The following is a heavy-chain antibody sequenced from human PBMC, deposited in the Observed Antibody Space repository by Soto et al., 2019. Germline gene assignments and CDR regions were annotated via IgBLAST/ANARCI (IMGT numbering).Heavy chain of an antibody. V-gene: IGHV3-7*01. CDR1: GFTFSSYW. CDR2: IKQDGSEE. D-gene: IGHD6-13*01. Sequence: EVQLVESGGGLVQPGGSLRLSCVDSGFTFSSYWRSWVRQAPVKGLEWVGNIKQDGSEENYVDSVKGRFTISRDNAKNSMYLQMNRLRAEDTAVYYCARIAASGRGWDVWGQGTTVVVSS. J-gene: IGHJ6*02. CDR3: ARIAASGRGWDV.